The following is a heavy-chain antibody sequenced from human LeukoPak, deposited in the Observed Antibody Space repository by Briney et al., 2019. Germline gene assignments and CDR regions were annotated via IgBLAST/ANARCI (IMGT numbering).Heavy chain of an antibody. CDR3: AKTYYYDSSGYDDY. J-gene: IGHJ4*02. D-gene: IGHD3-22*01. V-gene: IGHV3-23*01. CDR2: ISGSGGRT. CDR1: GFTFSSYA. Sequence: GGSLRLSCAASGFTFSSYAMSWVRQAPGNGLEWVSAISGSGGRTYYADSVKGRFTISRDNSKNTLYLQMNSLRAEDTAVYYCAKTYYYDSSGYDDYWGQGTLVTVSS.